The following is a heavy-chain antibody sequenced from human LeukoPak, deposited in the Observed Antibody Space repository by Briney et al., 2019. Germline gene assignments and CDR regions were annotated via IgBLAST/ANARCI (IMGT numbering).Heavy chain of an antibody. CDR1: GGSFSGYY. D-gene: IGHD6-13*01. J-gene: IGHJ4*02. V-gene: IGHV4-34*01. Sequence: SETLSLTCAVYGGSFSGYYWSWIRQPPGKGLEWIGEINHSGSTNYNPSLKSRFTISVDTSKNQFSLKLSSVTAADTAVYYCARRLIIAAAGFDYWGQGTLVTVSS. CDR2: INHSGST. CDR3: ARRLIIAAAGFDY.